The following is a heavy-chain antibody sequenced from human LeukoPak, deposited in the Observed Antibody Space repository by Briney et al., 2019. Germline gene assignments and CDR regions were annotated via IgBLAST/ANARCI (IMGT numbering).Heavy chain of an antibody. J-gene: IGHJ5*02. CDR1: GASVSSGDYH. Sequence: SETLSLTCTVSGASVSSGDYHWNWIRQPPGKGLEWIGFIHDSGSTYYNPSLKSRVSISRDMSKNQLSLMLSSVTAADTAVYYCARGFGAGNYYYGWFDPWGQGTLVSVSS. CDR2: IHDSGST. D-gene: IGHD3-10*01. CDR3: ARGFGAGNYYYGWFDP. V-gene: IGHV4-30-4*01.